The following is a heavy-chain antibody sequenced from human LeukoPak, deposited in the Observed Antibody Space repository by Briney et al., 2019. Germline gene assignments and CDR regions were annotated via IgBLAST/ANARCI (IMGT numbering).Heavy chain of an antibody. CDR1: GYTFTGYC. CDR3: ARGITIFGVVRGVGGYFQH. J-gene: IGHJ1*01. CDR2: INPNSGGT. V-gene: IGHV1-2*02. D-gene: IGHD3-3*01. Sequence: GASVKVSCKASGYTFTGYCMHWVRQAPGQGLEWMGWINPNSGGTNYAQKFQGRVTMTRDTSISTAYMELSRLRSDDTAVYYCARGITIFGVVRGVGGYFQHWGQGTLVTVSS.